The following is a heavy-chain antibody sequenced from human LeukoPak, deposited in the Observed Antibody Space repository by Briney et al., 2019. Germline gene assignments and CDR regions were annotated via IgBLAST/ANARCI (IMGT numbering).Heavy chain of an antibody. Sequence: SETLYLTCAVSGGSFSGYYWSWIRQPPGKGLEWMGEINHSGSTKNNASLKGRVTTTVYTSNNQFSLKLSSVTAADAAVYNCARGSPRRKSGAITMVRGLSPGRNDAFDIWGQGTMVTVSS. CDR3: ARGSPRRKSGAITMVRGLSPGRNDAFDI. D-gene: IGHD3-10*01. CDR1: GGSFSGYY. CDR2: INHSGST. V-gene: IGHV4-34*01. J-gene: IGHJ3*02.